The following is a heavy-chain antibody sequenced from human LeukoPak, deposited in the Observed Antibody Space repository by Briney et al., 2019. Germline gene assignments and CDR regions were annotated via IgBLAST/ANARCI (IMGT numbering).Heavy chain of an antibody. V-gene: IGHV3-23*01. Sequence: GGSLRLSCAASRFTYSSYAMHWVRQPPGKGLEWVSSIFPSGGEIHYADSVRGRFTISRDNSKSTLSLQMNSLRVEDTAIYYCATYRQVLLPFESWGQGTLVTVSS. CDR2: IFPSGGEI. D-gene: IGHD2-8*02. CDR1: RFTYSSYA. J-gene: IGHJ4*02. CDR3: ATYRQVLLPFES.